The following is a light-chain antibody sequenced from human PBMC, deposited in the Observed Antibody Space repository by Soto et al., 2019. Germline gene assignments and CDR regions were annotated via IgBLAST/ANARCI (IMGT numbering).Light chain of an antibody. Sequence: DLQMTQSPSTLSASVGDRVTITCRASESMSNCLAWYQQKPGKATKLLIYDASSLESGVPSRVSGSGSGTEVTLTISSLQPDDFATYYCQQYNSYSQTFGQGTKVDIK. J-gene: IGKJ1*01. CDR2: DAS. CDR3: QQYNSYSQT. V-gene: IGKV1-5*01. CDR1: ESMSNC.